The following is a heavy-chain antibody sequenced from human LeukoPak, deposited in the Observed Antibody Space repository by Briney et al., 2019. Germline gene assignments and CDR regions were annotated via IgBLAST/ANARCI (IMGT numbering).Heavy chain of an antibody. CDR3: AMVTWLVDP. D-gene: IGHD5-12*01. J-gene: IGHJ5*02. Sequence: SETLSLTCTVSGGSISSSSYYWGWIRQPPGKGLEWIGSIYYSGSTYYNPSLKSRVTISVDTSKNQFSLKLSSVTAADTAGYYCAMVTWLVDPWGQGTLVTVSS. CDR2: IYYSGST. CDR1: GGSISSSSYY. V-gene: IGHV4-39*01.